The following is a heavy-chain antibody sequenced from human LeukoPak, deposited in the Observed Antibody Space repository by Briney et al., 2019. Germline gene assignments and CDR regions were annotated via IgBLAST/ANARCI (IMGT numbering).Heavy chain of an antibody. V-gene: IGHV1-69*05. J-gene: IGHJ4*02. CDR3: ARVGGYDQYFDY. CDR2: IIPIFGTA. Sequence: SVKVSCKXSGGTFSSYAISWVRQAPGQGLEWMGGIIPIFGTANYAQKFQGRVTITTDESTSTAHMELSSLRSEDTAVYYCARVGGYDQYFDYWGQGTLVTVSS. D-gene: IGHD5-12*01. CDR1: GGTFSSYA.